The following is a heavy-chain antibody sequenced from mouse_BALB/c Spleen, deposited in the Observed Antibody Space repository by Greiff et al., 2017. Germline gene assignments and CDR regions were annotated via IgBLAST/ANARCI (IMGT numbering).Heavy chain of an antibody. D-gene: IGHD1-1*01. Sequence: EVKLVESGGGLVQPGGSRKLSCAASGFTFSSFGMHWVRQAPEKGLEWVAYISSGSSTIYYADTVKGRFTISRDNPKNTLFLQMTSLRSEDTAMYYCARYGSSYAWFAYWGQGTLVTVSA. CDR2: ISSGSSTI. CDR1: GFTFSSFG. J-gene: IGHJ3*01. CDR3: ARYGSSYAWFAY. V-gene: IGHV5-17*02.